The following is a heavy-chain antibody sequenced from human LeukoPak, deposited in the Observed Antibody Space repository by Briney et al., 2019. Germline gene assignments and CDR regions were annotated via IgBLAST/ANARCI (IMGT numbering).Heavy chain of an antibody. D-gene: IGHD5-12*01. CDR1: GFTFRSYG. CDR3: ARDSDGYSGYDQGFDY. V-gene: IGHV3-30*03. Sequence: PGRSLRLSCAASGFTFRSYGMHWVRQAPGKGLEWVAVISYDGSNKYYADSVKGRFTISRDNSKNTLYLQMNSVRAEDTAVYYCARDSDGYSGYDQGFDYWGQGTLVTVSS. CDR2: ISYDGSNK. J-gene: IGHJ4*02.